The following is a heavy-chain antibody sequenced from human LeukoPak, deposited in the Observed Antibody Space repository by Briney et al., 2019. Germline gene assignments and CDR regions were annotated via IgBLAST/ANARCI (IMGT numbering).Heavy chain of an antibody. D-gene: IGHD3-9*01. CDR1: GFTFSSYG. Sequence: GRSLRLSCAASGFTFSSYGMHWVRQAPGKGLEWVAVIWYDGSNKYYADSVKGRFTISRDNSKNTLYLQMNSLRAEATAVYYCARDGNYDILTGYYPDFDYWGQGTLVTVSS. V-gene: IGHV3-33*01. J-gene: IGHJ4*02. CDR2: IWYDGSNK. CDR3: ARDGNYDILTGYYPDFDY.